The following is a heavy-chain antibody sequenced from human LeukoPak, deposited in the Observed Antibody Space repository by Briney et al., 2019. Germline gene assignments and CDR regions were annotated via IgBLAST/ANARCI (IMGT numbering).Heavy chain of an antibody. Sequence: GGSLRLSCAASGFTFSDYYMSWIRQAPGKGLEWVANIKQDGSEKYYVDSVKGRFTISRDNAKNSLYLQMNSLRAEDTAVYYCARGTGYFDWLSVPDIWGQGTMVTVSS. J-gene: IGHJ3*02. CDR3: ARGTGYFDWLSVPDI. V-gene: IGHV3-7*01. CDR1: GFTFSDYY. CDR2: IKQDGSEK. D-gene: IGHD3-9*01.